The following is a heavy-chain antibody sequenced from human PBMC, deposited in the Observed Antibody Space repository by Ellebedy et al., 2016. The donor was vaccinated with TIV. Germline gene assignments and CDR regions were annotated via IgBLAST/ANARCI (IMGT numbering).Heavy chain of an antibody. Sequence: PGGSLRLSCAASGFTVSGNYMSWVRQAPGKGLEWVSVIYSGGSTYYADSVKGRFTISRDNSKNTLYLQMNSLRVEDTAVYYCVRAIVSTIRYFDYWGQGTLVTVSS. D-gene: IGHD5-12*01. CDR1: GFTVSGNY. J-gene: IGHJ4*02. CDR2: IYSGGST. V-gene: IGHV3-53*01. CDR3: VRAIVSTIRYFDY.